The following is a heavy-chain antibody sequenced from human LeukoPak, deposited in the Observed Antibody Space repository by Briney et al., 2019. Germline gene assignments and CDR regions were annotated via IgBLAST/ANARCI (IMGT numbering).Heavy chain of an antibody. CDR2: MNPNSGNT. D-gene: IGHD5-12*01. CDR3: ARGRWLRHCFDP. J-gene: IGHJ5*02. V-gene: IGHV1-8*01. CDR1: GYTFTSYD. Sequence: ASVKVSCKASGYTFTSYDINWVRQATGQGLEWMGWMNPNSGNTGYAQKFQGRVTMTRNTSISTAYMELSSLRSEDTAVYYCARGRWLRHCFDPWGQGTLVTVSS.